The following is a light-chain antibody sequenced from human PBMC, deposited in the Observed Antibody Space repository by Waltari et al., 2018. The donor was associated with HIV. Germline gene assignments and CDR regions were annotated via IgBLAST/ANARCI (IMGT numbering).Light chain of an antibody. CDR2: KDN. CDR3: QSTDTRGTIPGV. CDR1: ALPKQY. V-gene: IGLV3-25*03. Sequence: SYELTQPAAVSVSPGQTARITCSGDALPKQYAHWYHPEHGQAPVLLIYKDNQRPTGIPERFSGSSSGTTVTLTISAVQAEDEGEYYCQSTDTRGTIPGVFGGGTKLTVL. J-gene: IGLJ3*02.